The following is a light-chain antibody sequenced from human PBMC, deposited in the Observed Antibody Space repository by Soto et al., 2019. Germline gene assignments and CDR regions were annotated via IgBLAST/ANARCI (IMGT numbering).Light chain of an antibody. CDR1: QSISGY. CDR2: AAS. CDR3: RQSYTVPYT. Sequence: DIQMTQSPSSLSASVGDRVTITCRASQSISGYLSWYYQRPGKAPELLIYAASALQSGVPSRFSGSGSGTDFTLSISSLQPEDSATYYCRQSYTVPYTFGQGPKLEVK. J-gene: IGKJ2*01. V-gene: IGKV1-39*01.